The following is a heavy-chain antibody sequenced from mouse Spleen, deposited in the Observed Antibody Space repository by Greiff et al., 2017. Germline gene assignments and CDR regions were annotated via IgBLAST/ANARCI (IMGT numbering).Heavy chain of an antibody. CDR3: ARGDTTVVATEGFAY. V-gene: IGHV1S137*01. CDR1: GYTFTDYA. D-gene: IGHD1-1*01. CDR2: ISTYYGDA. J-gene: IGHJ3*01. Sequence: LLESGAELVRPGVSVKISCKGSGYTFTDYAMHWVKQSHAKSLEWIGVISTYYGDASYNQKFKGKATMTVDKSSSTAYMELARLTSEDSAIYYCARGDTTVVATEGFAYWGQGTLVTVSA.